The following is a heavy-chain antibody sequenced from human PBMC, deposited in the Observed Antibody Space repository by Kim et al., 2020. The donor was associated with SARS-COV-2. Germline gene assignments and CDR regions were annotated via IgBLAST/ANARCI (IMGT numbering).Heavy chain of an antibody. D-gene: IGHD6-13*01. Sequence: GGSLRLSCAASGFTFSSYEMNWVRQAPGKGLEWVSYISSSGSTIYYADSVKGRFTISRDNAKNSLYLQMNSLRAEDTAVYYCARSGSYIAAAATLTYFDYWGQGTLVTVSS. CDR2: ISSSGSTI. CDR3: ARSGSYIAAAATLTYFDY. CDR1: GFTFSSYE. J-gene: IGHJ4*02. V-gene: IGHV3-48*03.